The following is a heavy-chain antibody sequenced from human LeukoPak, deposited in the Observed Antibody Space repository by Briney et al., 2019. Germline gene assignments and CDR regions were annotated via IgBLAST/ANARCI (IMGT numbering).Heavy chain of an antibody. CDR1: GFSFSVYE. Sequence: GGSLRLSCAASGFSFSVYEIHWVRQSPGKGLEGISDISSSGSTTYYADSVKGRFTISRDNAKNSLYLQMNSLRAEDTAVYYSTTLTVASNFDFSGQRTLVTVSS. CDR3: TTLTVASNFDF. D-gene: IGHD6-19*01. CDR2: ISSSGSTT. V-gene: IGHV3-48*03. J-gene: IGHJ4*02.